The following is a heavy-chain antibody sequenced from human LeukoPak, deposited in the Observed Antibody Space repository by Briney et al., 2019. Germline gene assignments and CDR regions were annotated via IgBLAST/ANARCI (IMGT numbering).Heavy chain of an antibody. CDR2: IYYSGST. Sequence: SQTLSLTCTVSGGSISSGGYYWSWIRRHPGKGLEWIGYIYYSGSTYYNPSLKSRVTISVDTSKNQFSLKLSSVTAADTAVYYCARASHRADYYDSSGYYEYFQHWGQGTLVTVSS. CDR3: ARASHRADYYDSSGYYEYFQH. D-gene: IGHD3-22*01. CDR1: GGSISSGGYY. V-gene: IGHV4-31*03. J-gene: IGHJ1*01.